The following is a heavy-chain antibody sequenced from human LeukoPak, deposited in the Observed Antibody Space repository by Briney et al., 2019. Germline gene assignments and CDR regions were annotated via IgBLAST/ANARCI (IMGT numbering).Heavy chain of an antibody. CDR1: GFTFDDYT. J-gene: IGHJ6*03. Sequence: PGGSLRLSCAASGFTFDDYTMHWVRQAPGKGLEWVSLISWDGGSTYYADSVKGRFTISRDNSKNSLYLQMNSLRTEDTALYYCAKDGPYYYYMDVWGKGTTVTVSS. V-gene: IGHV3-43*01. CDR3: AKDGPYYYYMDV. CDR2: ISWDGGST.